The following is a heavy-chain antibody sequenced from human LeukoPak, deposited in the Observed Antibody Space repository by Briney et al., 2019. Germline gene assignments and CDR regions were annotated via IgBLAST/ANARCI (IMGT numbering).Heavy chain of an antibody. Sequence: PSESLSLNCTVSGGSISSSYWSWIRQPAGKGLEWIGRIYASGSPNYNPSLKSRVTMSVDTSKNQCSLRVDSVTAADTAVYYCARGDSSGWYVYWGQGTLVTVSS. CDR2: IYASGSP. CDR3: ARGDSSGWYVY. J-gene: IGHJ4*02. V-gene: IGHV4-4*07. CDR1: GGSISSSY. D-gene: IGHD6-19*01.